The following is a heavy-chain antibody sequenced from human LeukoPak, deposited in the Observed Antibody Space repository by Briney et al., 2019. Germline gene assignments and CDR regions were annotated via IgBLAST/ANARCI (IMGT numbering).Heavy chain of an antibody. CDR1: GGSFSGYY. V-gene: IGHV4-34*01. CDR2: INHSGST. D-gene: IGHD3-22*01. CDR3: ATSVITDYFDY. Sequence: SETLSLTCAVYGGSFSGYYWSWIRQPPGKGLEWIGEINHSGSTNYNPSLKSRVTISVDTSKNQFSLKLSSVTAADTAVYYCATSVITDYFDYWGQGTLVTVSS. J-gene: IGHJ4*02.